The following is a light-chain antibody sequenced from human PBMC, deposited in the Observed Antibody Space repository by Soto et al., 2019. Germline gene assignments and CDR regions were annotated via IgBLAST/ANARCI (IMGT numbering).Light chain of an antibody. CDR3: QQRSSNWPPVT. J-gene: IGKJ5*01. CDR1: QSVSSY. Sequence: EIVFTQAPATLSLSPGERATLACRASQSVSSYLAWYQQKPGQAPRLLIYDASNRATGIPARFSGSGSGTDFTLTISSLEPVDFAVYYSQQRSSNWPPVTFGQGTRLEIK. V-gene: IGKV3-11*01. CDR2: DAS.